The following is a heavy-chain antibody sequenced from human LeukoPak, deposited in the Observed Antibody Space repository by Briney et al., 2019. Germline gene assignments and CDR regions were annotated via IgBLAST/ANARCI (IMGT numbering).Heavy chain of an antibody. J-gene: IGHJ4*02. CDR1: GGSISSSSYY. CDR2: IYYSGST. Sequence: SETLSLTCTVSGGSISSSSYYWGWIRQPPGKGLEWIGSIYYSGSTYYNPSLKSRVTISVDTSKNQFSLKPYSVTAADTAVYYCASGQTYYYDSSGYSAFDYWGQGTLVTVSS. CDR3: ASGQTYYYDSSGYSAFDY. D-gene: IGHD3-22*01. V-gene: IGHV4-39*07.